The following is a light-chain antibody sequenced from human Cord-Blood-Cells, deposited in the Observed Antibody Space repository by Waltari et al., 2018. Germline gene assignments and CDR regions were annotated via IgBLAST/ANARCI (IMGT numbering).Light chain of an antibody. CDR2: DAS. CDR3: QKYHSYSGT. J-gene: IGKJ4*02. V-gene: IGKV1-5*01. Sequence: DIQMTQSPSTLSASVRGRVTITYRARQTITSWLAWNQQKPGKAPKLLIYDASSLESAAPSRFSGRGAETEFTLTTSSLQPDDCATYYCQKYHSYSGTFGGGTKVEI. CDR1: QTITSW.